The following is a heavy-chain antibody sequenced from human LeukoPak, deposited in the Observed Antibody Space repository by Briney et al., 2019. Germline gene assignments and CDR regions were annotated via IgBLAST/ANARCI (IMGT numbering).Heavy chain of an antibody. CDR2: ISWNSVTK. V-gene: IGHV3-9*01. Sequence: GRSLRLSCAASGFTFDDYAMHWVRQVPGKGLEWVSGISWNSVTKHYADSVKGRFTISRDNAKNSLYLQLSSLRTEDTALYYCAKDRGDTNGWRAPDFWGLGTLVTVSS. D-gene: IGHD2-8*01. J-gene: IGHJ4*02. CDR1: GFTFDDYA. CDR3: AKDRGDTNGWRAPDF.